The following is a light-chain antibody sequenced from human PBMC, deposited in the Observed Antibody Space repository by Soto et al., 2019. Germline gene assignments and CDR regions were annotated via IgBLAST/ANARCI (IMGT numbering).Light chain of an antibody. Sequence: DIVLTQSPAPLSLSPGERATLSCRASPSVSRYLAWYQQKPGQAPRLLIYGASNRATGITARVSGSGSGTDFTLTISSLEPEDFAVYYCQQRLNFLTCGGGTKVEIK. CDR3: QQRLNFLT. J-gene: IGKJ4*01. CDR2: GAS. V-gene: IGKV3-11*01. CDR1: PSVSRY.